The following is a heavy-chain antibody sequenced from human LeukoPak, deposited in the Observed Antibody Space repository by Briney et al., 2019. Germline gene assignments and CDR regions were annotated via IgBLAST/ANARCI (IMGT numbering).Heavy chain of an antibody. J-gene: IGHJ4*02. CDR2: IRSKGYGGTT. CDR1: GFTFGDHA. D-gene: IGHD3-10*01. Sequence: PGGSLRLSCSASGFTFGDHAMSWVRQAPGKALEWVGFIRSKGYGGTTEYAASVEGRFSLSRDDSKSVVYLQMSSLKTEDTAVYYCTRVRSGNDFDYWGQGTLVIVSP. V-gene: IGHV3-49*04. CDR3: TRVRSGNDFDY.